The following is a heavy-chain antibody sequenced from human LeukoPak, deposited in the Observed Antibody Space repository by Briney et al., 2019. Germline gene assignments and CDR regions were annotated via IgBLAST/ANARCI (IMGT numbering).Heavy chain of an antibody. D-gene: IGHD3-10*01. Sequence: ASVKVSCKASGYTFTDYYMHRVRQAPGQGLEWMGWINPNSGGTNYAQKFQGRVTMTRDTSISTVFMELSRLRSDDTDVYYCARELGGSGSYLLRWGQGTLVTVSS. CDR1: GYTFTDYY. V-gene: IGHV1-2*02. CDR2: INPNSGGT. CDR3: ARELGGSGSYLLR. J-gene: IGHJ4*02.